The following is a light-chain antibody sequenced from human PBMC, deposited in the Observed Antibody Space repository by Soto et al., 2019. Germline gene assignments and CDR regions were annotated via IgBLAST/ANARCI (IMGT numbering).Light chain of an antibody. CDR1: QSITRG. CDR3: QQYNSFPYT. V-gene: IGKV1-5*03. CDR2: QAS. J-gene: IGKJ2*01. Sequence: DIQMTHSPSTLSSSAGDRVTITCRASQSITRGLAWYQQKPGKAPKLLMYQASTLESGVPSRFSGSGSGTEFTLTISSLQPDDRATYYCQQYNSFPYTFGQGTKLEIK.